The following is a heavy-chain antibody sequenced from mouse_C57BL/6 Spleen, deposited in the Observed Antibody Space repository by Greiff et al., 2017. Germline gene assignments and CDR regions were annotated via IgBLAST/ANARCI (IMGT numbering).Heavy chain of an antibody. CDR3: ARESDSSGYYYAMDY. D-gene: IGHD3-2*02. V-gene: IGHV5-4*01. CDR1: GFTFSSYA. Sequence: DVHLVESGGGLVKPGGSLKLSCAASGFTFSSYAMSWVRQTPEKRLEWVATISDGGSYTYYPDNVKGRFTISRDNAKNNLYLQMSHLKSEDTAMYYCARESDSSGYYYAMDYWGQGTSVTVSS. CDR2: ISDGGSYT. J-gene: IGHJ4*01.